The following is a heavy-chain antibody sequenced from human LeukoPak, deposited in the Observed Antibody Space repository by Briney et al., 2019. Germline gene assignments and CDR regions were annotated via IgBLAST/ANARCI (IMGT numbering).Heavy chain of an antibody. V-gene: IGHV3-23*01. CDR1: GFTFSSYA. Sequence: GSLRLSCAASGFTFSSYAMSWVRQAPGKGLEWVSAISGSGGSTYYADSVKGRFTISRDNSKNTLYLQMNSLRAEDTAVYYCAKTPLLVHSQYYFDYWGQGTLVTVSS. J-gene: IGHJ4*02. D-gene: IGHD6-13*01. CDR3: AKTPLLVHSQYYFDY. CDR2: ISGSGGST.